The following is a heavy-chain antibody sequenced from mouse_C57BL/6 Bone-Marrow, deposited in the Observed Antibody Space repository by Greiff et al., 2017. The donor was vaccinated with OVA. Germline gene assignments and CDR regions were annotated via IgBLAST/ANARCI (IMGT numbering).Heavy chain of an antibody. CDR3: ARGYCYGSSYDY. D-gene: IGHD1-1*01. J-gene: IGHJ2*01. CDR1: GYTFTSYW. CDR2: IDPSDSYT. V-gene: IGHV1-69*01. Sequence: QVQLQQPGAELVMPGASVKLSCKASGYTFTSYWMHWVKQRPGQGLEWIGEIDPSDSYTNYNQKFKGKSTLTVDKSSSTAYMQLSSLTSEDSAVYYCARGYCYGSSYDYWGQGTTLTVSS.